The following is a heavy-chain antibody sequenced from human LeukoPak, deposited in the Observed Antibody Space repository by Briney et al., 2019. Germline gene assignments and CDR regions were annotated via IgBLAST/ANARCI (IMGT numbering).Heavy chain of an antibody. CDR1: GGSISSYY. J-gene: IGHJ3*02. CDR2: IYYSGST. V-gene: IGHV4-59*01. CDR3: ARVRFSSGWSSVDAFDI. Sequence: SSETLSLTCTVSGGSISSYYWSWIRQPPGKGLEWIGYIYYSGSTNYNPSLKSRVTISVDTSKNQFSLKLSSVTAADTAVYYCARVRFSSGWSSVDAFDIWGQGTMVTVSS. D-gene: IGHD6-19*01.